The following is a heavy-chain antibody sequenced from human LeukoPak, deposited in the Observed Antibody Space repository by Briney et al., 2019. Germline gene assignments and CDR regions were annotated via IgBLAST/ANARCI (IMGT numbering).Heavy chain of an antibody. CDR3: ARGRGDFWSGYPAHNWLGP. Sequence: SETLSLTCAVSGGSISSGGYSWSWIRQPPGKGLERIGYIYHSGSTYYNPSLKSRVTISVDRSKNQFSLKLSSVTAADTAVYYCARGRGDFWSGYPAHNWLGPWGQGTLVTVSS. CDR1: GGSISSGGYS. J-gene: IGHJ5*02. CDR2: IYHSGST. D-gene: IGHD3-3*01. V-gene: IGHV4-30-2*01.